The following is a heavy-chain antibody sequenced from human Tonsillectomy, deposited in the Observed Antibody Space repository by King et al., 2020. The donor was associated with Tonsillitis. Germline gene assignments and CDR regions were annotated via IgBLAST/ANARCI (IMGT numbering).Heavy chain of an antibody. Sequence: VQLQESGPGLVKPSETLSLTCTVSCGSINRDYWCWIRQSPGRGLEGIGGIYYCGSTDYNPSLKSRVTISVDTSKNQFSLKLDSVTAADTAVYYCARGRVAVAGFDYWGQGTLVTVSS. CDR2: IYYCGST. CDR3: ARGRVAVAGFDY. CDR1: CGSINRDY. J-gene: IGHJ4*02. V-gene: IGHV4-59*01. D-gene: IGHD6-19*01.